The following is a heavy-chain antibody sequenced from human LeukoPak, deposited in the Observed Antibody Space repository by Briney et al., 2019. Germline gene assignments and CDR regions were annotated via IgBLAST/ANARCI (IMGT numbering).Heavy chain of an antibody. D-gene: IGHD6-6*01. Sequence: ASVKVSCKASGYTFTGYYMHWVRQAPGQGLEWMGIINPSGGSTSYAQKFQGRVTMTRDTSTSTVYMELSSLRSEDTAVYYCARGERGIAARAVTRGVQFDYWGQGTLVTVSS. J-gene: IGHJ4*02. CDR1: GYTFTGYY. V-gene: IGHV1-46*01. CDR3: ARGERGIAARAVTRGVQFDY. CDR2: INPSGGST.